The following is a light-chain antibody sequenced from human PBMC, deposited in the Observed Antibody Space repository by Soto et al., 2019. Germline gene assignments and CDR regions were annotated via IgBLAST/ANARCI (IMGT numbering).Light chain of an antibody. J-gene: IGKJ1*01. CDR2: GAS. V-gene: IGKV3-20*01. CDR1: QSVGGNY. CDR3: QHYGRAPWT. Sequence: EIVLTQSPGTLSLSPGERATLSCRASQSVGGNYLAWFQQKPGQTPRVLFYGASSRATGISDRFSARGSGTDFTLTISRLEPEDFAVYHCQHYGRAPWTFGQGTKVEIK.